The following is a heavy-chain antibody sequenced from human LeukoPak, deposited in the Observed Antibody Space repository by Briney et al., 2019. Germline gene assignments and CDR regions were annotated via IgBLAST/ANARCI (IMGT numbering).Heavy chain of an antibody. V-gene: IGHV4-38-2*02. Sequence: WARQAPGKGLEWIGSIYHSGSTYYNPSLKSRVTISVDTSKNQFSLKLSSVTAADTAVYYCARDKDSSSWKWFDPWGQGTLVTVSS. J-gene: IGHJ5*02. CDR3: ARDKDSSSWKWFDP. CDR2: IYHSGST. D-gene: IGHD6-13*01.